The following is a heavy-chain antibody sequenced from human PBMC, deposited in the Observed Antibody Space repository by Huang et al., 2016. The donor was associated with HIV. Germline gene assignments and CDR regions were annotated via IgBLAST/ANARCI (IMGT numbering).Heavy chain of an antibody. CDR2: INSDGSST. Sequence: EVQLVESGGGLVQPGGSLRLSCAASGFTFSGNWMHWVRQAPGKGLGWVSRINSDGSSTTYADSVKGRFTISRDNAKNTLYLQMNSLRAEDTAVYYCARGAGPDYWGQGTLVTVSS. V-gene: IGHV3-74*01. D-gene: IGHD6-19*01. CDR3: ARGAGPDY. CDR1: GFTFSGNW. J-gene: IGHJ4*02.